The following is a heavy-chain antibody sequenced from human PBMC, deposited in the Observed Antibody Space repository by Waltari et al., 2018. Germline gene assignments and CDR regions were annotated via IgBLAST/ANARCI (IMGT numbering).Heavy chain of an antibody. J-gene: IGHJ4*02. D-gene: IGHD2-8*01. Sequence: QVQLVQSGAEAKKPGASVKLSCRASGYRFSSYSMHWVRQAPGQGLEWMGWINGGNGNTKYSRKFQGRVTISGDTSANTGYMELSSLTSDDTAVYYCAREKWSLLSDQGFDNWGQGTLVAVSS. CDR1: GYRFSSYS. CDR2: INGGNGNT. V-gene: IGHV1-3*01. CDR3: AREKWSLLSDQGFDN.